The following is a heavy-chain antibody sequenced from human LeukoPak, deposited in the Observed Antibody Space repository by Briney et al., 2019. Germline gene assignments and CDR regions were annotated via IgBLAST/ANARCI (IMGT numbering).Heavy chain of an antibody. Sequence: PGGSLRLSCAASGFTFSSYSMNWVRQAPGKGLEWVSSISSSSSYIYYADSVKGRFTISRDNAKNSLYLQMNSLRAEDTAVYYCASPTIFGVVIGGMDVWGQGTTVTVSS. CDR3: ASPTIFGVVIGGMDV. CDR2: ISSSSSYI. J-gene: IGHJ6*02. D-gene: IGHD3-3*01. V-gene: IGHV3-21*01. CDR1: GFTFSSYS.